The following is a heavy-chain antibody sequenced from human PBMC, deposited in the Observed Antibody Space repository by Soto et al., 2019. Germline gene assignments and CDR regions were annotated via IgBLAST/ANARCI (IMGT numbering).Heavy chain of an antibody. J-gene: IGHJ4*02. V-gene: IGHV4-59*01. CDR1: GGSMSEYF. D-gene: IGHD3-10*01. Sequence: PSETLSLTCSVSGGSMSEYFWSLIRQSPGKGLECIWYIYYLGSTDYNPSLKSRVTISVDTSKRQFSLRLTSVTAADTAVYYCARDRYDGSGSPYTAYWGPGTQVTVSS. CDR3: ARDRYDGSGSPYTAY. CDR2: IYYLGST.